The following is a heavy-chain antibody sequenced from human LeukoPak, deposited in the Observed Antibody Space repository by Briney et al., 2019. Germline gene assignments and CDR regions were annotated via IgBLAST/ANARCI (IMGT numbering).Heavy chain of an antibody. CDR1: GGSLSRSSSY. Sequence: PSETLSLTCTVSGGSLSRSSSYWGWVRQPPGRGLEWNGYIYYSESTNYNPSLKSRVTMSVDTSKNQFSLKLSSVTAADTAVYYCARVGANYDDVWGILYYSDYWGQGTLVTVSS. CDR3: ARVGANYDDVWGILYYSDY. V-gene: IGHV4-61*01. CDR2: IYYSEST. J-gene: IGHJ4*02. D-gene: IGHD3-16*01.